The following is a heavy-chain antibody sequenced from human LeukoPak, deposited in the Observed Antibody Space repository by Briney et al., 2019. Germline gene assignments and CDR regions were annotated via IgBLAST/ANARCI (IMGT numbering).Heavy chain of an antibody. J-gene: IGHJ4*02. CDR3: ARVVEMVTFIDY. V-gene: IGHV3-11*01. Sequence: PGGSLRLSCAASGFTFSDYYMSWIRQAPGKGLEWVSYISSSGSTIYYADSVKGRFTISRDNAKNSLYLQMNSLRAEGTAVYYCARVVEMVTFIDYWGQGTLVTVSS. CDR1: GFTFSDYY. D-gene: IGHD5-24*01. CDR2: ISSSGSTI.